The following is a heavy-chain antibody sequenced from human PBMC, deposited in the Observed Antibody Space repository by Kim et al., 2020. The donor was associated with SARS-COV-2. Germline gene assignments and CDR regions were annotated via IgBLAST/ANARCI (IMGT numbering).Heavy chain of an antibody. V-gene: IGHV3-33*01. J-gene: IGHJ6*02. CDR1: GFNFSSYG. D-gene: IGHD5-18*01. CDR3: ARGNRIQLWSIPRYGMDV. Sequence: GGSLRLSCAASGFNFSSYGMHWVRQAPGKGLEWVAAIWYDGSNKYYADSVKGRFTISRDNSKNTLYPQMNSLRAEDTAVYYCARGNRIQLWSIPRYGMDVWGQGATFTVSS. CDR2: IWYDGSNK.